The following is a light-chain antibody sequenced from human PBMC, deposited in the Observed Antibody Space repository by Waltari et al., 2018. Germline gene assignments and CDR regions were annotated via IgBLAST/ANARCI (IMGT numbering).Light chain of an antibody. CDR3: QKYNSAPHT. V-gene: IGKV1-27*01. Sequence: DIQMTQSPSSLSASVGDRVTITCRASQGISNSLAWYQQKPGNVPKLLIYGASTLQSGVPPRFSGDGSGTDFTLTISSLQPEDVATYHCQKYNSAPHTFGQGTRLDIK. CDR1: QGISNS. J-gene: IGKJ5*01. CDR2: GAS.